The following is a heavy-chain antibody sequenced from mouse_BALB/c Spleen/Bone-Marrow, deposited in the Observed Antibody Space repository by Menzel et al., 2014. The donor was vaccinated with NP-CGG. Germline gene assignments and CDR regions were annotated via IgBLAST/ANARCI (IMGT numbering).Heavy chain of an antibody. D-gene: IGHD1-1*01. CDR3: TRHFYGSSYFDY. V-gene: IGHV1-62-2*01. Sequence: QVQLQQSGAELVKPGASVKLSCKASGYTFTDYIIHWIKQRSGQGLEWIGWFYPGSGNIKYNEKFKDKATLTAGKSSSAVYMELSRLTSEDSAVYFRTRHFYGSSYFDYWGQGTTLTVSS. J-gene: IGHJ2*01. CDR2: FYPGSGNI. CDR1: GYTFTDYI.